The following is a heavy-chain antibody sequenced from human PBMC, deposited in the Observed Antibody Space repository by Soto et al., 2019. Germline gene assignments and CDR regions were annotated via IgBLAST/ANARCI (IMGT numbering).Heavy chain of an antibody. D-gene: IGHD4-4*01. CDR1: GFTFSSYG. J-gene: IGHJ4*02. CDR3: AKSLDYTLTYFDY. Sequence: GGSLRLSCAASGFTFSSYGMHWVRQAPGKGLEWVAVISYDGSNKYYADSVKGRFTISRDNSKNTLYLQMNSLRAEDTAVYYCAKSLDYTLTYFDYWGQGTLVPVSS. CDR2: ISYDGSNK. V-gene: IGHV3-30*18.